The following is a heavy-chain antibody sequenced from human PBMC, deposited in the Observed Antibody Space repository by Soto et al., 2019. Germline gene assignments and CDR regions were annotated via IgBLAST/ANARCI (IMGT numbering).Heavy chain of an antibody. CDR2: ISSSSSYI. V-gene: IGHV3-21*01. CDR3: ARQHVDSSGYYAQLDY. CDR1: GFTFSSYS. D-gene: IGHD3-22*01. Sequence: EVQLVESGGGLVKPGGSLRLSCAASGFTFSSYSMNWVRQAPGKGLEWVASISSSSSYIYYADSVKGRFTISRDNAKTSLYRQMNSLRAEDTAVYYCARQHVDSSGYYAQLDYWGQGTLVTVSS. J-gene: IGHJ4*02.